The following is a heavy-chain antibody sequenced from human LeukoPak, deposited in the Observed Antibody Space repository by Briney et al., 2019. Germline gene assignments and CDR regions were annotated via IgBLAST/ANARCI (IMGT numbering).Heavy chain of an antibody. D-gene: IGHD1/OR15-1a*01. CDR3: ARDFPAGEQPLDY. CDR1: GFTFSTYA. J-gene: IGHJ4*02. CDR2: ISSSSSYI. Sequence: PGGSLRLSCAASGFTFSTYAMTWVRQVPGKGLEWVSSISSSSSYIYYADSVKGRFTISRDNAKNSLYLQMNSLRAEDTAVYYCARDFPAGEQPLDYWGQGTLVTVSS. V-gene: IGHV3-21*01.